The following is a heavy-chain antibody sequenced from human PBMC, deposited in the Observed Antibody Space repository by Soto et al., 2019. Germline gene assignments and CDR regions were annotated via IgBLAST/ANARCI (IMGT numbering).Heavy chain of an antibody. J-gene: IGHJ6*02. Sequence: WGSLRISCAACGYTVSSYAMGWVRQAPGKGLEWVSAISGSGGSTYYADSVKGRFTISRDNSKNTLYLQMNSLRAEDTAVYYCAKGVDYYYGSGTRLYYYGMDVWGQGTTVTVSS. D-gene: IGHD3-10*01. V-gene: IGHV3-23*01. CDR3: AKGVDYYYGSGTRLYYYGMDV. CDR1: GYTVSSYA. CDR2: ISGSGGST.